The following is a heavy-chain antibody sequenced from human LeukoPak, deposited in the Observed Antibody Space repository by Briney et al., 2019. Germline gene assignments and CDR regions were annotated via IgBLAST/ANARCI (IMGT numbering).Heavy chain of an antibody. V-gene: IGHV4-34*01. CDR3: ARQGEWFDP. J-gene: IGHJ5*02. Sequence: SETLSLTCAVYGGSFSGYYWSWIRQPPGKGLEWIGEINHSGSTNYNPSLKSRVTISVDTSKNQFSLKLSSVTASDTAVYYCARQGEWFDPWGQGTLVTVSS. CDR1: GGSFSGYY. D-gene: IGHD1-26*01. CDR2: INHSGST.